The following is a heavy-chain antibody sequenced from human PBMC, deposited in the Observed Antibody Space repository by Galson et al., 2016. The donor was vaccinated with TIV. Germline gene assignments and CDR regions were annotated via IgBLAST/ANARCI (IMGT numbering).Heavy chain of an antibody. D-gene: IGHD3-3*01. CDR2: IIPSLGTA. CDR3: AKDPSTDRITVFGVLINAPQYFQH. J-gene: IGHJ1*01. Sequence: SVKVSCKASGGTFNEYTITWIRQAPGQGLEWMGGIIPSLGTANFAQKFQGRVMITADESTNTVYMEIRSLRFEDTAVYYCAKDPSTDRITVFGVLINAPQYFQHWGQGTLVTVSS. V-gene: IGHV1-69*13. CDR1: GGTFNEYT.